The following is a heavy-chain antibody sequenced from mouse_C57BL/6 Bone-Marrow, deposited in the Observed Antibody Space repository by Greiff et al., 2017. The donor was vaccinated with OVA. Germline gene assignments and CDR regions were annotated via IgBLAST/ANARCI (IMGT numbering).Heavy chain of an antibody. J-gene: IGHJ2*01. CDR2: IHPNSGST. V-gene: IGHV1-64*01. Sequence: VQLQQPGAELVKPGASVKLSCKASGYTFTSYWMHWVKQRPGQGLEWIGMIHPNSGSTNYNEKFKSKATLTVDKSSSTAYMQLSSLTSEDSAVDYGARGCDSYSSYFDNWGQGTTLTVTS. CDR1: GYTFTSYW. CDR3: ARGCDSYSSYFDN. D-gene: IGHD2-12*01.